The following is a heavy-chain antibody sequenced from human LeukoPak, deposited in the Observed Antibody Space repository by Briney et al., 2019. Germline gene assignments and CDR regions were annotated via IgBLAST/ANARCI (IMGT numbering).Heavy chain of an antibody. J-gene: IGHJ4*02. Sequence: PGGSLRLSCVASGFTFTDHPVNWVRQAPGKGLEWISFIGGDGIAFYADSVKGRFTASKDDARKSMYLQMNSLRVEDTAVYYCAKDRANWAFDDWGQGTQVTVSS. V-gene: IGHV3-69-1*01. D-gene: IGHD3-16*01. CDR1: GFTFTDHP. CDR3: AKDRANWAFDD. CDR2: IGGDGIA.